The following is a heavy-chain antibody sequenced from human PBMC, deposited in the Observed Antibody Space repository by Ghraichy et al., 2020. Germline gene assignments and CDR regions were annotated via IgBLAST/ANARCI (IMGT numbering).Heavy chain of an antibody. Sequence: SETLSLTCTVSGGSISSSSYYWGWIRQPPGKGLEWIGSIYYSGSTYYNPSLKSRVTISVDTSKNQFSLKLSSVTAADTAVYYCARHSGGTAMVPDWGQGTLVTVSS. CDR3: ARHSGGTAMVPD. V-gene: IGHV4-39*01. D-gene: IGHD5-18*01. J-gene: IGHJ4*02. CDR1: GGSISSSSYY. CDR2: IYYSGST.